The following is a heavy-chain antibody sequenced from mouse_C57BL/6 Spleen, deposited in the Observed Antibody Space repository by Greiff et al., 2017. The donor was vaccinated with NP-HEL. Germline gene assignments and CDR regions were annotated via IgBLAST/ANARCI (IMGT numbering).Heavy chain of an antibody. CDR1: GFTFSDFY. Sequence: EVKLVESGGGLVQSGRSLRLSCATSGFTFSDFYMEWVRQAPGKGLEWIAASRNKANDYTTEYSASVKGRFIVSRDTSQSILYLQMNALRAEDTAIYYCARVEGDAMDYWGQGTSVTVSS. J-gene: IGHJ4*01. CDR3: ARVEGDAMDY. CDR2: SRNKANDYTT. V-gene: IGHV7-1*01.